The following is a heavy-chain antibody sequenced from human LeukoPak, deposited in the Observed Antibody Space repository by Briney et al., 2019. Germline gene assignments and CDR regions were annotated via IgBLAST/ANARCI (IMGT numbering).Heavy chain of an antibody. CDR2: INHSGVT. V-gene: IGHV4-34*01. Sequence: SDTLSLTCAVYGGSFSAYYWSWIRQPPGRQLEWIGEINHSGVTTYNPSLNSRVTISIDKTKNQFSLKLKSVTAADTAMYFCATKDSSNYHYGALDIWGRGTMVTVS. J-gene: IGHJ3*02. D-gene: IGHD3-22*01. CDR3: ATKDSSNYHYGALDI. CDR1: GGSFSAYY.